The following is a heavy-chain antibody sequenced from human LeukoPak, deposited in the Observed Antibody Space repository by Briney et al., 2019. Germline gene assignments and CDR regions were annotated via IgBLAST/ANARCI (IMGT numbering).Heavy chain of an antibody. CDR3: AKNRGGLNYMDV. V-gene: IGHV3-23*01. D-gene: IGHD1-14*01. Sequence: PGGSLRLSCAASGFTFSSYAMSWVRQAPGKGLEWVSGISGSGGTTYYADSVKGRFTISRDNSKNTLYLQMNSLRAEDTAVYYCAKNRGGLNYMDVWGKGTTVTVSS. J-gene: IGHJ6*03. CDR2: ISGSGGTT. CDR1: GFTFSSYA.